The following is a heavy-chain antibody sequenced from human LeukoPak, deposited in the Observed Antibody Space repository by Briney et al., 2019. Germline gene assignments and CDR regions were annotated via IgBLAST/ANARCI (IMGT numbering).Heavy chain of an antibody. V-gene: IGHV5-10-1*01. D-gene: IGHD3-10*01. CDR3: ARQIWFGELLPYYYSGMDV. J-gene: IGHJ6*04. CDR1: GYSFTSYL. Sequence: GESRKISCKGSGYSFTSYLISWVRQMPAKGLEWMGRNDPSDSYTNYNPSCQGHVTISADQSISTAYLQWSSVKASDTAMYYCARQIWFGELLPYYYSGMDVWGKGTTVTVSS. CDR2: NDPSDSYT.